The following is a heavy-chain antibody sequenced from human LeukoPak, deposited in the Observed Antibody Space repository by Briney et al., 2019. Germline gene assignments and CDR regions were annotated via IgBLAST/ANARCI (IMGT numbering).Heavy chain of an antibody. V-gene: IGHV1-24*01. CDR1: GYIVAELS. CDR3: ARDLVGPPSGAFDL. J-gene: IGHJ3*01. CDR2: SDREDGET. Sequence: ASVKVSCKVSGYIVAELSIHWVRQAPGKGLEWMGGSDREDGETLYAQKFEGRVTMTEATPTNTVFMELSSLTADDTAVYFCARDLVGPPSGAFDLWGQGTMVTVSS. D-gene: IGHD1-26*01.